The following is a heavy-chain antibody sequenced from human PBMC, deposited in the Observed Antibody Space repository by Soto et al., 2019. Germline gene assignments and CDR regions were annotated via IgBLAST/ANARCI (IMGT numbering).Heavy chain of an antibody. D-gene: IGHD2-15*01. J-gene: IGHJ4*02. CDR1: GFTFSSSW. Sequence: EDQLVESGGDLVQPGGSLRLSCAASGFTFSSSWMSWVRQAPGRGLEWVANINQGGSEKQYADSVKGRFTNSRDNAKNSLYLQMSSLRAEDTAVYYCAVASRSVVAPSWGQGTLVTVSS. V-gene: IGHV3-7*01. CDR3: AVASRSVVAPS. CDR2: INQGGSEK.